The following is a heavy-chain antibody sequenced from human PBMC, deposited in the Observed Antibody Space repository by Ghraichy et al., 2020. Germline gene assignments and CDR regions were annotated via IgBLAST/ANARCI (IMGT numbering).Heavy chain of an antibody. J-gene: IGHJ5*02. Sequence: SETLSLTCAVYGGSFSGYYWSWIRQPPGKGLEWIGEINHSGSTNYNPSLKSRVTISVDTSKNQFSLKLSSVTAADTAVYSCARRRVRIVVVPAAIVNWFDPWGQGTLVTVSS. CDR2: INHSGST. CDR3: ARRRVRIVVVPAAIVNWFDP. V-gene: IGHV4-34*01. D-gene: IGHD2-2*02. CDR1: GGSFSGYY.